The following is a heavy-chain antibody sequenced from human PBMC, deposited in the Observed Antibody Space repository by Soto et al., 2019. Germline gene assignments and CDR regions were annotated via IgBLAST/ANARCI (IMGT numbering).Heavy chain of an antibody. V-gene: IGHV1-2*02. D-gene: IGHD3-9*01. J-gene: IGHJ3*02. Sequence: QVQLVQSGAEVKKPGASVKVSCKASGYTFIGYYMHWVRQAPGQGLEWMGWINPNSGGTNYAQKFQGRVTMTRDTSISTAYMELSSLRYEDTAVYYCARDSYYDILTGYSRNAFDIWGQGTMVTVSS. CDR1: GYTFIGYY. CDR2: INPNSGGT. CDR3: ARDSYYDILTGYSRNAFDI.